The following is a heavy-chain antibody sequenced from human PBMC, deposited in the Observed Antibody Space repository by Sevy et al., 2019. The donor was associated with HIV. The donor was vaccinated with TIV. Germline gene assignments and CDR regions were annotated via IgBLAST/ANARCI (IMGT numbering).Heavy chain of an antibody. V-gene: IGHV3-21*01. CDR2: ISSASSYI. CDR1: GFTFNYHF. J-gene: IGHJ4*02. Sequence: GGSLRLSCAASGFTFNYHFMNWVRQVPGKGLEWVSYISSASSYINYSDSVKGRFTISRDNAKNLVFLEMNNLRPEDTAVYFCARGDYYGSLYYFDYWGQGTLLTVSS. CDR3: ARGDYYGSLYYFDY. D-gene: IGHD3-10*01.